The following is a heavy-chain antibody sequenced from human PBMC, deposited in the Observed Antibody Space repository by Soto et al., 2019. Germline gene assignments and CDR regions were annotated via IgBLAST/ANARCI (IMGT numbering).Heavy chain of an antibody. V-gene: IGHV2-5*02. Sequence: QITLKESGPTLVKPTQTLTLTCTFSGFSLSSTRMAVGWIRQPPGKALEWLALIYWDDDKRYSPFLKSRLTITKYTSKNQVVLTMSNMDPVDTARYYCAHIVVAGLGYYFDYWGQGTLVTVSS. CDR3: AHIVVAGLGYYFDY. CDR2: IYWDDDK. J-gene: IGHJ4*02. D-gene: IGHD6-19*01. CDR1: GFSLSSTRMA.